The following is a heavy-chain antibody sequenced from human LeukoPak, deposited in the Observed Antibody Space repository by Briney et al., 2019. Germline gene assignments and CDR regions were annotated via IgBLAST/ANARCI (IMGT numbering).Heavy chain of an antibody. Sequence: PGESLRLSCAASGFTVSPNYMSWVRQGPGKGLECVPVLYNGGITSYADSVKGRFNVSRDNSKITLYLQMNSLRAEDTAVYYCAIVHTTVNWNFDLWGRGTLVTVSS. V-gene: IGHV3-53*01. J-gene: IGHJ2*01. CDR3: AIVHTTVNWNFDL. CDR1: GFTVSPNY. CDR2: LYNGGIT. D-gene: IGHD1-1*01.